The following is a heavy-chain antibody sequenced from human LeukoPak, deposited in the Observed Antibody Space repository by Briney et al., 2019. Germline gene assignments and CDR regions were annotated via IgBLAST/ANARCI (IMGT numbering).Heavy chain of an antibody. J-gene: IGHJ4*02. CDR2: ISGSGGST. CDR3: AKAVAVSGSYGYFDY. V-gene: IGHV3-23*01. CDR1: GFTFSSYA. D-gene: IGHD3-16*01. Sequence: GGSLRLSCAASGFTFSSYAMNWVRQAPGKGLEWVSGISGSGGSTYYADSVKGRFTISRDNSKNTLYLQMNSLRAEDTAVYYCAKAVAVSGSYGYFDYWGQGTLVTVSS.